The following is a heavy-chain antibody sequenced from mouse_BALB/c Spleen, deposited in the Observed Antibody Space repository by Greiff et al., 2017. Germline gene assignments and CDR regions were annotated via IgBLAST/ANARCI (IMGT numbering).Heavy chain of an antibody. V-gene: IGHV1S34*01. CDR3: ARCDGNYVGYAMDY. CDR1: GYSFTGYY. D-gene: IGHD2-1*01. Sequence: LVKTGASVKISCKASGYSFTGYYMHWVKQSHGKSLEWIGYISCYNGATSYNQKFKGKATFTVDTSSSTAYMQFNSLTSEDSAVYYCARCDGNYVGYAMDYWGQGTSVTVSS. J-gene: IGHJ4*01. CDR2: ISCYNGAT.